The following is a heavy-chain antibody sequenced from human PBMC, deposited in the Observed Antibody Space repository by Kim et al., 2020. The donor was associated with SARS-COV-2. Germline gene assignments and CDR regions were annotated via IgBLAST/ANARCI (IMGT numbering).Heavy chain of an antibody. D-gene: IGHD5-18*01. V-gene: IGHV3-21*01. CDR3: ARDEDTAMVTFDY. J-gene: IGHJ4*02. Sequence: YADSVKGRFTISRDNAKNSLYLQMNSLRAEDTAVYYCARDEDTAMVTFDYWGQGTLVTVSS.